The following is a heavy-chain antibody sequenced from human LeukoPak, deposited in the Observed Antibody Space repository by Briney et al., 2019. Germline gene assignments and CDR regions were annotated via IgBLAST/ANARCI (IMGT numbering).Heavy chain of an antibody. Sequence: GGSLRLSCAASGFSFSSYWMSWVHQAPGKALEWVANIKQDGSEKYYVDSLKGRFTIARDNAKNSLYLQMNSLRAEDTAVYYCARDSAGVGIDYWGQGTLVTVSS. V-gene: IGHV3-7*03. J-gene: IGHJ4*02. CDR3: ARDSAGVGIDY. CDR2: IKQDGSEK. CDR1: GFSFSSYW. D-gene: IGHD6-13*01.